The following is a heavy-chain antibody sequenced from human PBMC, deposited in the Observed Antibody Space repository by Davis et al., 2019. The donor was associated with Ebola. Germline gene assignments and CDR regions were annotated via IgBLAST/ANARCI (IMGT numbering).Heavy chain of an antibody. CDR1: GYTFTSYD. V-gene: IGHV1-8*01. D-gene: IGHD3-3*01. J-gene: IGHJ4*02. CDR3: ARNTYYDFWSGHTYPYYFDY. Sequence: AASVKVSCKASGYTFTSYDINWVRQATGQGLEWMGWMNPNSGNTGYAQKFQGRVTMTRNTSISTAYMELSSLRSEDTAVYYCARNTYYDFWSGHTYPYYFDYWGQGTLVTVSS. CDR2: MNPNSGNT.